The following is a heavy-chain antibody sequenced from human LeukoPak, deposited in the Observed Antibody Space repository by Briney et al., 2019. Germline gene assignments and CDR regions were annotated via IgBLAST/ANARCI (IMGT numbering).Heavy chain of an antibody. Sequence: ASVKVSCKASGYTFTSYGISWVRQAPGQGLEWMGWISAYNGNTNYAQKLQGRVTMTTDTSTSTAYMELRSLRSDDTAVYYCARDPSRYYDFWSGQNDYYYMDVWGKGTTVTVSS. CDR1: GYTFTSYG. J-gene: IGHJ6*03. V-gene: IGHV1-18*01. D-gene: IGHD3-3*01. CDR3: ARDPSRYYDFWSGQNDYYYMDV. CDR2: ISAYNGNT.